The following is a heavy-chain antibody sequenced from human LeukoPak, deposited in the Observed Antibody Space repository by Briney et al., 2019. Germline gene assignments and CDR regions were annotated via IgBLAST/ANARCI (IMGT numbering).Heavy chain of an antibody. CDR3: AKASTVLNPIDS. D-gene: IGHD5/OR15-5a*01. CDR2: ISPIGSRT. Sequence: GGSLRLSCAASGFTFSTYAMNWVRPAPGKGLEWVSAISPIGSRTYYADSVKGRFTISRDNSKSTLYLQMNSLRAGYTAIYYCAKASTVLNPIDSWGQGTLVTVSS. CDR1: GFTFSTYA. J-gene: IGHJ4*02. V-gene: IGHV3-23*01.